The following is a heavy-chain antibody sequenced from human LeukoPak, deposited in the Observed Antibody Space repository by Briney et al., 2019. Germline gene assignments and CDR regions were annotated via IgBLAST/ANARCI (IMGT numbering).Heavy chain of an antibody. CDR2: VNPDSVST. Sequence: ASVKVSCKASGYTFTSYYIHWVRQAPGLGLEWMGVVNPDSVSTTYTQKLQGRVTMTRDTSTKTVYTELNSLESEDTAVYYCARSNYGDYPGDYWGQGTLVSVSS. D-gene: IGHD4-17*01. CDR1: GYTFTSYY. J-gene: IGHJ4*02. V-gene: IGHV1-46*04. CDR3: ARSNYGDYPGDY.